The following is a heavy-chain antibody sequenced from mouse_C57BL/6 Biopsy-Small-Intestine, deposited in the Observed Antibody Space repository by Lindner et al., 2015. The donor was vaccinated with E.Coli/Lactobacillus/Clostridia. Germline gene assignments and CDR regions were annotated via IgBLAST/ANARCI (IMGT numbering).Heavy chain of an antibody. V-gene: IGHV1-80*01. D-gene: IGHD1-1*01. J-gene: IGHJ2*01. CDR3: ARNGGYGSSPALYY. Sequence: VQLQESGAELVKPGASVKISCKASGYAFSSYWMNWVKQRPGKGLEWIGQIYPGDGDTNYNGKFKGKATLTADKSSSTAYMQLSSLTSEDSAVYFCARNGGYGSSPALYYWGQGTTLTVSS. CDR1: GYAFSSYW. CDR2: IYPGDGDT.